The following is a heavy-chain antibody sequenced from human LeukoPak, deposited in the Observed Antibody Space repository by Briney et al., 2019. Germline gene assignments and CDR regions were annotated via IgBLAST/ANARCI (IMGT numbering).Heavy chain of an antibody. CDR1: GFTVSSNY. Sequence: TGGSLRLSCAASGFTVSSNYMSWVRQAPGKGLEWVSVIYSGGSTYYADSVKGRFTISRDNSKNTLYLQMNSLRAEDTAVYYCARVEYYYDSSGYWFDPWGQGTLVTVSS. D-gene: IGHD3-22*01. CDR2: IYSGGST. V-gene: IGHV3-53*01. J-gene: IGHJ5*02. CDR3: ARVEYYYDSSGYWFDP.